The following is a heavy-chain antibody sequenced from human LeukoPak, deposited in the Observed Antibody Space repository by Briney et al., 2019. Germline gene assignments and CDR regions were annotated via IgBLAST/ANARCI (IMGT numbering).Heavy chain of an antibody. J-gene: IGHJ4*02. Sequence: PGGSLRLSCAASGFTFSSYWMSWVRQAPGKGLEWVANIKQDGSEKYYVDSVKGRFTISRDNAKNSLYLQMNSLRAEDTAVYYCARESADTIAARPRVDVSFDYWGQGTLVTVSS. D-gene: IGHD6-6*01. CDR2: IKQDGSEK. CDR1: GFTFSSYW. V-gene: IGHV3-7*01. CDR3: ARESADTIAARPRVDVSFDY.